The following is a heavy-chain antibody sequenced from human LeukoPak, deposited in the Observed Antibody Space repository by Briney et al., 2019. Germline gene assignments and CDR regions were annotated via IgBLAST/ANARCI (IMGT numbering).Heavy chain of an antibody. D-gene: IGHD3-10*01. CDR1: GFTFSSYA. CDR2: ISGSGGST. CDR3: ARDRYYYPSGSYYYYAMDV. V-gene: IGHV3-23*01. Sequence: GGSLRLSCAASGFTFSSYAMSWVRQAPGKGLEWVSAISGSGGSTYYADSVNGRFTISRDNSKNTLYLQMNSLRAEDTAVYYCARDRYYYPSGSYYYYAMDVWGQGTTVTVSS. J-gene: IGHJ6*02.